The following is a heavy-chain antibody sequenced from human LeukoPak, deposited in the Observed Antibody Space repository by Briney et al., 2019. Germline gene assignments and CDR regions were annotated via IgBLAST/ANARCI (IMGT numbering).Heavy chain of an antibody. D-gene: IGHD3-9*01. CDR1: GGSISSYY. CDR2: IYYSGST. Sequence: PSETLSLTCTVSGGSISSYYWSWIRQPPGKGLEWIGSIYYSGSTYYNPSLKSRVTISVDTSKNQFSLKLSSVTAADTAVYYCTRFEAPDPLPGHFDYWAREPWSPSPQ. J-gene: IGHJ4*02. CDR3: TRFEAPDPLPGHFDY. V-gene: IGHV4-39*07.